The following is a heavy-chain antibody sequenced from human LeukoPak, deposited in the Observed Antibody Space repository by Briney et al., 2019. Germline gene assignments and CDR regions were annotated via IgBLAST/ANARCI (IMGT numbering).Heavy chain of an antibody. D-gene: IGHD5-24*01. J-gene: IGHJ4*02. CDR3: ARASRVTTMYSFDY. CDR2: IIPIFGTA. V-gene: IGHV1-69*13. Sequence: ASVKVSCKASGGTFSSYAISWVRQAPGQGPEWMGGIIPIFGTANYAQRFQGRVTITADESTSTAYMELSSLRSEDTAVYYCARASRVTTMYSFDYWGQGTLVTVSS. CDR1: GGTFSSYA.